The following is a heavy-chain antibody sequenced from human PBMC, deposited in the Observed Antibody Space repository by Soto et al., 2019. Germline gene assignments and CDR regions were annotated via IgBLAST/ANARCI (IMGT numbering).Heavy chain of an antibody. V-gene: IGHV3-13*01. CDR1: GFTFSNYD. D-gene: IGHD7-27*01. Sequence: EVQLVESGGGLVQPGGSLRLSCAASGFTFSNYDMHWVRQAIGKGLEWVSGIGTAGDTYSPDSVQGRFTISRENVDNSLYLQMHGLRAGDSAVYYCARGILGPGDYYYGMDVWGQGTTVTVSS. CDR3: ARGILGPGDYYYGMDV. CDR2: IGTAGDT. J-gene: IGHJ6*02.